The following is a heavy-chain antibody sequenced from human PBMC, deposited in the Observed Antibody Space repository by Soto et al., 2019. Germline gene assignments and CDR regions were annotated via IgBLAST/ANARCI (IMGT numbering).Heavy chain of an antibody. V-gene: IGHV3-66*01. J-gene: IGHJ3*02. Sequence: GGSLRLSCAASGFTVSSNYMSWVRQAPGKGLEWVSVIYSGGSTYYADSVKGRFTISRGNSKNTLYLQMNSLRAEDTAVYYCAREKVRGGLVDAFDIWGQGTMVTVSS. D-gene: IGHD2-15*01. CDR3: AREKVRGGLVDAFDI. CDR1: GFTVSSNY. CDR2: IYSGGST.